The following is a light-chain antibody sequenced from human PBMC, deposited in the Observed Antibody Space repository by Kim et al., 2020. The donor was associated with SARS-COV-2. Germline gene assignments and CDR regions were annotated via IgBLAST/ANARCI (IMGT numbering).Light chain of an antibody. J-gene: IGKJ4*01. CDR2: GAS. CDR1: QSVSSSY. V-gene: IGKV3-20*01. Sequence: EIVLTQSPGTLSLSPGERATLSCRASQSVSSSYLAWYQQKPGQAPRLLIYGASSRATGIPDRFSGSGSGTDFTLTISRLEPEDFAVYYWQQYGRSLTFGGGTKVDIK. CDR3: QQYGRSLT.